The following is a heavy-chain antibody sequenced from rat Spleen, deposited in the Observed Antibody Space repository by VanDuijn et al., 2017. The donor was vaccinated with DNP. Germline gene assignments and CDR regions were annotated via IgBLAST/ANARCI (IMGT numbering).Heavy chain of an antibody. CDR3: TTDGY. J-gene: IGHJ2*01. Sequence: EVQLVESGGGLVQPGRSLKLSCVASGFIFSNYWMTWLRQAPTKGLEWVATIGYDGFTTYYRDSVKGRFTISRDNVKSTLYLQMNSLRSEDTATYYCTTDGYWCQGVMVTVSS. CDR2: IGYDGFTT. V-gene: IGHV5-20*01. CDR1: GFIFSNYW.